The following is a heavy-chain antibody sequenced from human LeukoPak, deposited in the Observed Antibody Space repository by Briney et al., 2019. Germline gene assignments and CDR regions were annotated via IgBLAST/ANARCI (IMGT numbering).Heavy chain of an antibody. D-gene: IGHD1-7*01. CDR2: INPSSGSP. J-gene: IGHJ5*02. Sequence: ASVKVSCKASGYTFTSNYMHWVRQAPGQGLEWMGMINPSSGSPRYAKTVQGRVTMTRDTSTSTVYMEMSSLRSEDTAVYYCARDRGRTMLVDHWGQGTVVTVSS. V-gene: IGHV1-46*01. CDR1: GYTFTSNY. CDR3: ARDRGRTMLVDH.